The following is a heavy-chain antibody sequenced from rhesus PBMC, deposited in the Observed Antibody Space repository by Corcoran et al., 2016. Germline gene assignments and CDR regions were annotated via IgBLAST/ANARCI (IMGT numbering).Heavy chain of an antibody. J-gene: IGHJ4*01. CDR1: GGSISDSYR. CDR2: IYSGSTST. Sequence: QVQLQESGPGVVKPSETLSLTCAVSGGSISDSYRWSWVRQPPGTGLEWIANIYSGSTSTRYNPSLKSRVTISKDTSKNQISLKLSSVTAADTAVYFCARESSVIAAAGSFDYWGQGVLVTVSS. V-gene: IGHV4S10*01. CDR3: ARESSVIAAAGSFDY. D-gene: IGHD6-31*01.